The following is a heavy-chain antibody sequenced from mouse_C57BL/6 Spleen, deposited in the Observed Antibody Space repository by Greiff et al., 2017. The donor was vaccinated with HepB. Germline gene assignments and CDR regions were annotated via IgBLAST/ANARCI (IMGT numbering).Heavy chain of an antibody. CDR1: GFTFTDYY. CDR3: SSLNYGSSVYLYFDV. CDR2: IRNKANGYTT. J-gene: IGHJ1*03. V-gene: IGHV7-3*01. D-gene: IGHD1-1*01. Sequence: EVKLVESGGGLVQPGGSLSLSCAASGFTFTDYYMSWVRQPPGKALEWLGFIRNKANGYTTEYSASVKGRFTISRDNSQSILYLQMNALRAEDSATYYWSSLNYGSSVYLYFDVWGTGTTVTVSS.